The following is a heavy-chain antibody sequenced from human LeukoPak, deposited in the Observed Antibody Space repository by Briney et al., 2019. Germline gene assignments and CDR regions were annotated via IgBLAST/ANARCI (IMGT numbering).Heavy chain of an antibody. D-gene: IGHD3-3*01. CDR1: RFTFNNYY. Sequence: PGGSLRLSCAASRFTFNNYYMSWIRRAPGKGLELISYISISGYSTYYADSVKGRFTISRDNAKNSLYLQMNNLRPEDTGFYYCARRYDFWSGYYGWFDPWGQGTLVTVSS. CDR2: ISISGYST. CDR3: ARRYDFWSGYYGWFDP. J-gene: IGHJ5*02. V-gene: IGHV3-11*04.